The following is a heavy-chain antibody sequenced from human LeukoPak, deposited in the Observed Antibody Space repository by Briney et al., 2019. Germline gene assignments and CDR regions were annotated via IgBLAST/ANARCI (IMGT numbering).Heavy chain of an antibody. CDR3: ARDIRYCGSGSYYCLGY. J-gene: IGHJ4*02. D-gene: IGHD3-10*01. Sequence: GASVKVSCKASGYTFTGYYMHWVRQAPGQGLEWMGWINPKSGDTNYAQKFQGRVAMTRDTSISTVYMELSRLRSDDTAVYYCARDIRYCGSGSYYCLGYWGQGTLVTVSS. V-gene: IGHV1-2*02. CDR2: INPKSGDT. CDR1: GYTFTGYY.